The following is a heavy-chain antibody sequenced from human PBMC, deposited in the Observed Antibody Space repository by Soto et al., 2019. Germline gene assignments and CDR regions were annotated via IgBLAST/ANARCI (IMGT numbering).Heavy chain of an antibody. CDR2: INPNSGKA. J-gene: IGHJ5*02. CDR3: ARLGYCSGGSCYSGWFDP. CDR1: GGTFSSYA. Sequence: AASVKVSCKASGGTFSSYAISWVRQAPGQGLEWMGGINPNSGKASYAQKFQGRVTMTGNTSTSTAYMELSSLRSEDTAVYYCARLGYCSGGSCYSGWFDPWGQGTLVTVSS. V-gene: IGHV1-8*02. D-gene: IGHD2-15*01.